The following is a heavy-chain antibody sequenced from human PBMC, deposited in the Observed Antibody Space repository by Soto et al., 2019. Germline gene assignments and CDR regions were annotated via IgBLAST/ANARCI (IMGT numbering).Heavy chain of an antibody. Sequence: HVQLVESGGGLVKPGGSLRLSCAASGFIFSDFYMSWIRQAPGKGLEWVSYISKDSSFSIYADSVKGRFTISRDNAQNSVYLQMNSLRVEDTAIYYCAREGPMLRGVVPEDYWGQGTLVTVSP. CDR1: GFIFSDFY. D-gene: IGHD3-10*01. CDR2: ISKDSSFS. J-gene: IGHJ4*02. CDR3: AREGPMLRGVVPEDY. V-gene: IGHV3-11*05.